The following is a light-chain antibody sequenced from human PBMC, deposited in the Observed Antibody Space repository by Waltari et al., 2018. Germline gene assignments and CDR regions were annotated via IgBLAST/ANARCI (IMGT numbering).Light chain of an antibody. V-gene: IGLV2-23*02. CDR1: SSDVGSANL. Sequence: QSDLTQPASVSGSPGQSIPISCTGTSSDVGSANLFSGYQQHPGKAPKLMIDEVSKRPSGVSNRFSGSKSGNTASLTISGLQAEDEADYYCCSYAGSSTFVFGGGTKLTVL. J-gene: IGLJ2*01. CDR2: EVS. CDR3: CSYAGSSTFV.